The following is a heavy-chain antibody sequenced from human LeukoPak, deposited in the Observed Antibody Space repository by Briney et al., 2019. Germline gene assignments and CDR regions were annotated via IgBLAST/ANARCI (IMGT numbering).Heavy chain of an antibody. CDR1: GFTFSRFG. CDR2: ISYDGSYK. Sequence: GRSLRLSCAASGFTFSRFGMHWVRQAPGKGLEWVAVISYDGSYKFYADSVKGRFTISRDNSKSTLYLQMNSLRAEDTAVYYCAKDRYSGLNTIDYWGQGTLVTVSS. D-gene: IGHD6-13*01. CDR3: AKDRYSGLNTIDY. V-gene: IGHV3-30*18. J-gene: IGHJ4*02.